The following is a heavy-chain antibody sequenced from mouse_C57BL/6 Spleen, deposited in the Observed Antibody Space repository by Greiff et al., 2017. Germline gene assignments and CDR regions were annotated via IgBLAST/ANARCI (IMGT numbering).Heavy chain of an antibody. CDR1: GFTFSSYG. D-gene: IGHD2-13*01. CDR3: ARHVDLYYFDY. V-gene: IGHV5-6*01. J-gene: IGHJ2*01. CDR2: ISSGGSYT. Sequence: EVQLVESGGDLVKPGGSLKLSCAASGFTFSSYGMSWVRQTPDKRLEWVATISSGGSYTYYPDSVKGRFTISRDNAKNTLYLKMSSLKSEDTAMYYCARHVDLYYFDYWGQGTTLTVSS.